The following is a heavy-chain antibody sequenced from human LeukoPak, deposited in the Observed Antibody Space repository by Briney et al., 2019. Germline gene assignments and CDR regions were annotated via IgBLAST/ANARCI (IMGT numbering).Heavy chain of an antibody. J-gene: IGHJ4*02. CDR3: AKGSDLWFGET. V-gene: IGHV3-23*01. CDR2: ISGGGDRT. CDR1: GFTFSIYA. Sequence: GVSLRLSCATSGFTFSIYAMSWVRQAPGEGLEWVSVISGGGDRTYYADSVKGRFTISRDNSKNTLYLQMNSLRAEDSAVFYCAKGSDLWFGETWGQGTLVTVSS. D-gene: IGHD3-10*01.